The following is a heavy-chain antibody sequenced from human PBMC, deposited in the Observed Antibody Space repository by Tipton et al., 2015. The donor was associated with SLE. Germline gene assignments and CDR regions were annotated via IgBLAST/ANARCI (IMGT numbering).Heavy chain of an antibody. D-gene: IGHD1-20*01. CDR3: VRGTENNWKPRFDL. CDR2: VHSSGGT. CDR1: GGSISSYY. Sequence: TLSLTCTVSGGSISSYYWSWIRQPPGKRLEWIGHVHSSGGTHYDPSLKSRVAMSIDTSKKQFSLKLNNVTAADTAVYYCVRGTENNWKPRFDLWGQGILVAVSS. J-gene: IGHJ4*02. V-gene: IGHV4-59*01.